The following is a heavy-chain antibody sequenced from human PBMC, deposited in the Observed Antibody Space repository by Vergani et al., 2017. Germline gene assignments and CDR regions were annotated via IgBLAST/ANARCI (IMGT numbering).Heavy chain of an antibody. J-gene: IGHJ5*02. CDR3: ARHSTVEWLVKLGWIYP. CDR2: IYYSGGT. D-gene: IGHD6-19*01. CDR1: GASIRSSNYY. V-gene: IGHV4-39*01. Sequence: QLQLQESGPGLVKPSATLSLTCSVSGASIRSSNYYWGWIRQPPGKGLEWIASIYYSGGTYYNPSLKSRVTISVDTSKNQFSLKLSSVTAADTAVYFCARHSTVEWLVKLGWIYPWGQGILVTVSS.